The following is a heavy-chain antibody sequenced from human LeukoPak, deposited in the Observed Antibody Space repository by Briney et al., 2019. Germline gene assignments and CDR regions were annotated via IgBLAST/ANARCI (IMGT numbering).Heavy chain of an antibody. CDR3: AREGGATQPYDY. CDR2: INHSGST. D-gene: IGHD1-26*01. V-gene: IGHV4-34*01. J-gene: IGHJ4*02. Sequence: SETLSLTCAVYGGSFSGYYWSWIRQPPGKGLEWIGEINHSGSTNYNPSLKSRVTISVDTSKNQFSLKLSSVTAADTAVYYCAREGGATQPYDYWGQGTLVTVSS. CDR1: GGSFSGYY.